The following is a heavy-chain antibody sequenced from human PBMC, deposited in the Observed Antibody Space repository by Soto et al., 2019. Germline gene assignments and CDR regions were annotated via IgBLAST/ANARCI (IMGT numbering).Heavy chain of an antibody. CDR2: IYYSGST. CDR3: ASGDKVYIFDY. J-gene: IGHJ4*02. Sequence: PSETLSLTCTVSGGSIISSSYYWGWIRQPPGKGLEWIGYIYYSGSTNYNPSLKSRVTISVDTSKNQFSLKLSSVTAADTAVYYCASGDKVYIFDYWGQGTLVTVSS. CDR1: GGSIISSSYY. D-gene: IGHD7-27*01. V-gene: IGHV4-61*05.